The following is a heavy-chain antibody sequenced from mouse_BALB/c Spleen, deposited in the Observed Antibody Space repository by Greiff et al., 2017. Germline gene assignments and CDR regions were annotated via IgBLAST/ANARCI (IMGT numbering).Heavy chain of an antibody. D-gene: IGHD2-4*01. V-gene: IGHV1-80*01. CDR2: IYPGDGDT. Sequence: VQLQQSGAELVRPGSSVKISCKASGYAFSSYWMNWVKQRPGQGLEWIGQIYPGDGDTNYNGKFKGKATLTADKSSSTAYMQLSSLTSEDSAVYFCARPMITAFAYWGQGTLVTVSA. CDR1: GYAFSSYW. J-gene: IGHJ3*01. CDR3: ARPMITAFAY.